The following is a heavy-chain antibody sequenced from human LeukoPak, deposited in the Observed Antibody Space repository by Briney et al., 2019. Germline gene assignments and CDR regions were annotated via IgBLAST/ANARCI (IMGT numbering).Heavy chain of an antibody. CDR3: TTDVCGGDCYMFDY. CDR1: GFSFSSHG. Sequence: GGSLRLSCAASGFSFSSHGMHWVRQAPGKGLEWVGRIKSKTDGGTTDYAAPVKGRFTISRDDSKNTLYLQMNSLKTEDTAVYYCTTDVCGGDCYMFDYWGQGTLVTVSS. J-gene: IGHJ4*02. V-gene: IGHV3-15*07. CDR2: IKSKTDGGTT. D-gene: IGHD2-21*02.